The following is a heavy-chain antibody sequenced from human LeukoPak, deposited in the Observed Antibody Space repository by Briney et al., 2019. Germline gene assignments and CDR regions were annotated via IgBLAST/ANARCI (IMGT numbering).Heavy chain of an antibody. Sequence: PGGSLRLSYAASGFTFSSYGMHWVRQAPGKGLEWVAFIRYDGSNKYYADSVKGRFTISRDNSKNTLYLQMNSLRAEDTAVYYCAKLIQLERSVDAFDIWGQGTMVTVSS. D-gene: IGHD1-1*01. CDR2: IRYDGSNK. J-gene: IGHJ3*02. CDR3: AKLIQLERSVDAFDI. V-gene: IGHV3-30*02. CDR1: GFTFSSYG.